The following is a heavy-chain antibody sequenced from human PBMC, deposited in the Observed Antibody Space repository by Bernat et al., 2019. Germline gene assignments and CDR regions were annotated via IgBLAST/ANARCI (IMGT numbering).Heavy chain of an antibody. V-gene: IGHV4-38-2*01. CDR3: ARMKPLGRTVDYFQY. D-gene: IGHD4-11*01. CDR2: FYLSEST. Sequence: QVQLQESGPGLVKPSETLSLSCVVSGFSITSGYSWGWVRQPPGKGLEWIASFYLSESTYYNAALKSRVTISVDKSKILFSLKMDSVTAADTAIYYCARMKPLGRTVDYFQYWGQGTLVTVSS. J-gene: IGHJ4*02. CDR1: GFSITSGYS.